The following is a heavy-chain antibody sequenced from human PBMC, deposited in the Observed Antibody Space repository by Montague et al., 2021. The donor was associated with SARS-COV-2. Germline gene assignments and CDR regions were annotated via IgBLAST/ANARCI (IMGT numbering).Heavy chain of an antibody. J-gene: IGHJ4*01. D-gene: IGHD2/OR15-2a*01. CDR1: GASMSGYH. CDR3: ARGSEYYYHPFDY. Sequence: SETLSLTCTVSGASMSGYHWSWIQQPAGKALEWIGRIYSNGDTTXXPSXKCRLTMSVDTSERQFSLKMTSVSAADTAIYYCARGSEYYYHPFDYWGHGNLVTVSS. CDR2: IYSNGDT. V-gene: IGHV4-4*07.